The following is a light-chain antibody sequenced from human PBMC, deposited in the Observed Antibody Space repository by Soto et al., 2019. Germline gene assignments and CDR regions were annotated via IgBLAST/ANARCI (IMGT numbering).Light chain of an antibody. CDR2: AAT. Sequence: AIQMTQSPSSLSASVGDRVTITCRASQGIGNDLGWYQQKPGKAPKLLIYAATNLQSGVPSRFSGSRSGTDFTLTISSLQPEDFATYYCLQDYNCPLTFGPGTKVDIK. CDR3: LQDYNCPLT. CDR1: QGIGND. V-gene: IGKV1-6*02. J-gene: IGKJ3*01.